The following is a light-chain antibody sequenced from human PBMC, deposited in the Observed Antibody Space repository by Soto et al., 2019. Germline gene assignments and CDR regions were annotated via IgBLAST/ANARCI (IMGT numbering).Light chain of an antibody. V-gene: IGLV1-47*01. CDR1: SSNIGSNF. Sequence: QSVLTQPPSASGTPGQRVTISCSGSSSNIGSNFVYWYQQLPGAAPKLLIYRNNQRPSGVPDRFSGSKSGTSASLAISGLRSEDEADYYCAAWDDTLSALFGTGTKVTVX. CDR3: AAWDDTLSAL. J-gene: IGLJ1*01. CDR2: RNN.